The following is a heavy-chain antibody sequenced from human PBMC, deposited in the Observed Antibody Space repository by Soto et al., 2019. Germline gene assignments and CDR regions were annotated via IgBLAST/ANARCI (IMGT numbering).Heavy chain of an antibody. CDR3: ARVKGYYDSSGYYYVGYYFDY. D-gene: IGHD3-22*01. CDR2: IYYSGST. V-gene: IGHV4-31*03. Sequence: SETLSLTCTVSGGSISSGGYYWSWIRQHPGKGLEWIGYIYYSGSTYYNPSLKSRVTISVDTSKNQFSLKLSSVTAADTAVYYCARVKGYYDSSGYYYVGYYFDYWGQGTLGSVSS. J-gene: IGHJ4*02. CDR1: GGSISSGGYY.